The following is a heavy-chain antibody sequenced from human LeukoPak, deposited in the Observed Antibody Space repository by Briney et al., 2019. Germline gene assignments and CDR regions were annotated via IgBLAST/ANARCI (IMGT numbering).Heavy chain of an antibody. CDR2: ISAYNGNT. Sequence: GASVKVSCKASGYTFISYGISWVRQAPGQGLEWMGWISAYNGNTNYAQKLQGRVTMTTDTSTSTAYMELRSLRSDDTAGYYCARSIPGALLGYWGQGTLVTVSS. CDR3: ARSIPGALLGY. CDR1: GYTFISYG. J-gene: IGHJ4*02. V-gene: IGHV1-18*01. D-gene: IGHD1-14*01.